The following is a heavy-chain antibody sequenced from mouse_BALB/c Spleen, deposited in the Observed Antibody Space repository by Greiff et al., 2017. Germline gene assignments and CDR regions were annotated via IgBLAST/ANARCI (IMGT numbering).Heavy chain of an antibody. D-gene: IGHD2-14*01. CDR3: AHYYRYDVAWFTY. CDR2: IDPANGNT. J-gene: IGHJ3*01. Sequence: VQLQQSGAELVKPGASVKLSCTASGFNIKDTYMHWVKQRPEQGLEWIGRIDPANGNTKYDPKFQGKATITADTSSNTAYLQLSSLTSEDTAVYYCAHYYRYDVAWFTYWGQGTLVTVSA. CDR1: GFNIKDTY. V-gene: IGHV14-3*02.